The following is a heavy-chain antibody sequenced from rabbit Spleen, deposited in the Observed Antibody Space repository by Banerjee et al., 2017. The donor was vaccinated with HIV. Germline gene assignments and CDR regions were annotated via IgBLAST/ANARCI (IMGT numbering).Heavy chain of an antibody. CDR3: ARGFYTYDDYADFYGYYFNL. D-gene: IGHD2-1*01. CDR2: IYSTIGYT. CDR1: GFSVSSGYD. J-gene: IGHJ4*01. Sequence: QEQLEESGGDLVKPEGSLTLTCTASGFSVSSGYDMTWVRQAPGKGLEWIGYIYSTIGYTYYASWAKGRFTISKTSSTTVTLQMTSLTVADTATYFCARGFYTYDDYADFYGYYFNLWGPGTLVTVS. V-gene: IGHV1S45*01.